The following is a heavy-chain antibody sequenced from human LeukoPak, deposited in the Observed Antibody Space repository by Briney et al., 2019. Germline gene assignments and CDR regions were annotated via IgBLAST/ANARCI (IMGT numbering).Heavy chain of an antibody. CDR1: GGSISSYY. V-gene: IGHV4-59*01. CDR3: ARSLGYCSSTSCYSEENWFDP. Sequence: PSETLSLTCTVSGGSISSYYWSWIRQPPGKGLEWIGYIYYSGSTNYNPSLKSRVTISVDTSRNQFSLKLSSVTAADTAVYYCARSLGYCSSTSCYSEENWFDPWGQGALVTVSS. CDR2: IYYSGST. J-gene: IGHJ5*02. D-gene: IGHD2-2*02.